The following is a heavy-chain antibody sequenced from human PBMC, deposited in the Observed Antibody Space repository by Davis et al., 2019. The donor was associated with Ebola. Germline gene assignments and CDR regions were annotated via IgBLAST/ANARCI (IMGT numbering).Heavy chain of an antibody. V-gene: IGHV3-7*03. CDR3: LSSGDGP. J-gene: IGHJ5*02. D-gene: IGHD3-22*01. Sequence: PGGSLRLSCAASGFTFSSYSMNWVRQAPGQGLEWVANINPDGSEKYYLDSVKGRFTISRDNAKSSAYLQMNSLRVEDTAVYYCLSSGDGPWGQGTLVTVSS. CDR1: GFTFSSYS. CDR2: INPDGSEK.